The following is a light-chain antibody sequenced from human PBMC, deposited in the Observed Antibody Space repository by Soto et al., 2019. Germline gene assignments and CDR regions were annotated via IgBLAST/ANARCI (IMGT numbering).Light chain of an antibody. V-gene: IGLV3-21*04. J-gene: IGLJ2*01. CDR3: QVWDSSSYVV. CDR2: YNS. CDR1: NIGSKS. Sequence: SYELTQPPSVSVAPGETARITCGGNNIGSKSVHWYQHKPGKAPVLVIYYNSDRPSGIPERFSGSNSGNTATLTISRVEAGDEADYYCQVWDSSSYVVFGGGTKLTVL.